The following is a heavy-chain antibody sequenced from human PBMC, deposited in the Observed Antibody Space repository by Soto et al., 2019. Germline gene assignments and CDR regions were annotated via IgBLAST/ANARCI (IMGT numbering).Heavy chain of an antibody. CDR2: ISGSGGST. D-gene: IGHD3-9*01. V-gene: IGHV3-23*01. CDR3: AKAYYDILTGLPAHFDY. Sequence: GGSLRLSCAASGFTFSSYAMSWVRQAPGKGLEWASAISGSGGSTYYADSVKGRFTISRDNSKNTLYLQMNSLRAEDTAVYYCAKAYYDILTGLPAHFDYWGQGTLVTVSS. CDR1: GFTFSSYA. J-gene: IGHJ4*02.